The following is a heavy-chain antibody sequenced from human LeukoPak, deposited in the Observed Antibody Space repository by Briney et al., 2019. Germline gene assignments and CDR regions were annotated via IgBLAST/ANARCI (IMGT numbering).Heavy chain of an antibody. J-gene: IGHJ4*02. Sequence: SETLSLTCTVSGGSVSSGSYYWSWIRQPPGKGLEWIGSIYYSGSTYYNPSLKSRVTISVDTSKNQFSLKLSSVTAADTAVYYCASLGYCSGGSCYSAPYYFDYWGQGTLVTVSS. CDR1: GGSVSSGSYY. V-gene: IGHV4-39*01. D-gene: IGHD2-15*01. CDR3: ASLGYCSGGSCYSAPYYFDY. CDR2: IYYSGST.